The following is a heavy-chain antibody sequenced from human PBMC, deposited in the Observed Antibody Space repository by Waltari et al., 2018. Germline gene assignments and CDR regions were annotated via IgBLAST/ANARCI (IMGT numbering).Heavy chain of an antibody. CDR1: GGSFSGYY. Sequence: QVQLQQWGAGLLKPSETLSLTCAVYGGSFSGYYWCWIRQPPGKGLEWIGEINHSGSTNYNPSLKSRVTISVDTSKNQFSLKLSSVTAADTAVYYCARGVKQLVPLYYFDYWGQGTLVTVSS. D-gene: IGHD6-6*01. J-gene: IGHJ4*02. CDR3: ARGVKQLVPLYYFDY. V-gene: IGHV4-34*01. CDR2: INHSGST.